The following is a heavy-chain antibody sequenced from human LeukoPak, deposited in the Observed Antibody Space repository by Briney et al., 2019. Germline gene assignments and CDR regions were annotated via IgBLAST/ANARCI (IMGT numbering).Heavy chain of an antibody. CDR2: IWYGGSNK. CDR3: ARGPREYYGSNYYFDY. D-gene: IGHD3-10*01. Sequence: GGSLTLSCAASGFTFSSYGMHWVRQAPGKGLEWVAFIWYGGSNKYYADSVKGGFTISRDNSKNTLYLQMNSLSAEDTAVYYCARGPREYYGSNYYFDYWGQGTLVTVSS. J-gene: IGHJ4*02. CDR1: GFTFSSYG. V-gene: IGHV3-30*02.